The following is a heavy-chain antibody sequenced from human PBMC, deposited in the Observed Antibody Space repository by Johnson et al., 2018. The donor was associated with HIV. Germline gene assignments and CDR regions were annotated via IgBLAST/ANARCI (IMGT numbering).Heavy chain of an antibody. J-gene: IGHJ3*02. CDR1: GFTFSNYW. CDR2: IKQDGSDK. Sequence: VQLVESGGGLVQPGGSLRLSCAASGFTFSNYWMSWVRQAPGKGLEWVANIKQDGSDKYYVDSVKGRFTISRDNAENSLYLQMNSLKTEDTAVYYCARGPKNPGLDAFDIWGQGTVVTVSS. D-gene: IGHD1-14*01. CDR3: ARGPKNPGLDAFDI. V-gene: IGHV3-7*03.